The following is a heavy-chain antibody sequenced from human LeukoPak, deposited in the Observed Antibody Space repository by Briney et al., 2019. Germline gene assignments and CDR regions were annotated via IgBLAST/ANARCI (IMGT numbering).Heavy chain of an antibody. V-gene: IGHV3-7*01. CDR1: GFTFSSYW. J-gene: IGHJ6*02. Sequence: PGGSLRLSFAASGFTFSSYWMSWVRQAPGKGLEWVANIKQDGSEKYYVDSVKGRFTISRDNAKNSLYLQMNSLRAEDTAVYYCARDSSDGSMDVWGQGTTVTVSS. CDR2: IKQDGSEK. D-gene: IGHD6-19*01. CDR3: ARDSSDGSMDV.